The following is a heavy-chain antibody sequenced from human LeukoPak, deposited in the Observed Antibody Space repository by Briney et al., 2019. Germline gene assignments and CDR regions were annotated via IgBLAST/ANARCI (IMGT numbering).Heavy chain of an antibody. CDR1: GFIFSHYG. CDR3: ARVDDSGSFDP. J-gene: IGHJ5*02. CDR2: ITSNGGTT. D-gene: IGHD3-10*01. Sequence: GGSLRLSCAASGFIFSHYGMNWVRQAPGKGLEYVSAITSNGGTTYYANSARGRFTISRDNSKNTLYLQMGSLRAEDMAVYYCARVDDSGSFDPWGQGTLVIVSS. V-gene: IGHV3-64*01.